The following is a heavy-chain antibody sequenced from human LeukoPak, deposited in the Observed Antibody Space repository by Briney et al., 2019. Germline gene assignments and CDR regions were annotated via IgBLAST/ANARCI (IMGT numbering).Heavy chain of an antibody. J-gene: IGHJ5*02. CDR1: GFTFTNHW. V-gene: IGHV3-74*03. Sequence: GGSLRLSCAASGFTFTNHWVHWVRQAPGEGLVWVSRVSPDGSTTKNADSVKGRFTISRDNARSTVFLQLNSLRAEDTAVYYCASEINKWFDPWGQGTLVTVSS. CDR2: VSPDGSTT. CDR3: ASEINKWFDP.